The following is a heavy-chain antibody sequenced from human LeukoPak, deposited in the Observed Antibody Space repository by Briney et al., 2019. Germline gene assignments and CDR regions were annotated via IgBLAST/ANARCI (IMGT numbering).Heavy chain of an antibody. D-gene: IGHD3-3*01. CDR2: IYYSGST. Sequence: RTSETLSLTCTVSGGSISSYYWSWIRQPPGKGLEWIGYIYYSGSTNYNPSLKSRVTISVDTSKNQFSLKLSSVTAADTAVYYCARVSRYYDFWSGYYTDYWGQGTLVTVSS. J-gene: IGHJ4*02. CDR3: ARVSRYYDFWSGYYTDY. CDR1: GGSISSYY. V-gene: IGHV4-59*01.